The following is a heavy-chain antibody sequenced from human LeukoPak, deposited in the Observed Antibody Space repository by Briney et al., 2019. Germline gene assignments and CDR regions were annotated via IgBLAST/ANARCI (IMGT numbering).Heavy chain of an antibody. CDR1: GFTFSTYW. V-gene: IGHV3-74*03. Sequence: GGSLRLFCAASGFTFSTYWVQWVRQAPGKGLVWVSHINSDGSSTTYADSVKGRFTTSRDNAKNTLYLQMNSLRAEDTAVYYCVRDNYGVDYWGQGTLVTVSS. D-gene: IGHD3-16*01. CDR2: INSDGSST. CDR3: VRDNYGVDY. J-gene: IGHJ4*02.